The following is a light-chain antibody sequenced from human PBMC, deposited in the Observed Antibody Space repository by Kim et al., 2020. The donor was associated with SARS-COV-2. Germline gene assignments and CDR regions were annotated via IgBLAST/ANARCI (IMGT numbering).Light chain of an antibody. CDR3: QQGNSHPLT. CDR1: QGISSW. Sequence: ASVRERVTITCRASQGISSWLAWYQQKPGKAPKLLIYAASSLQSGVPSRFSGSGSGTEFTLTISSLQPEDSATYYCQQGNSHPLTLGGGTKVEI. CDR2: AAS. J-gene: IGKJ4*01. V-gene: IGKV1-12*01.